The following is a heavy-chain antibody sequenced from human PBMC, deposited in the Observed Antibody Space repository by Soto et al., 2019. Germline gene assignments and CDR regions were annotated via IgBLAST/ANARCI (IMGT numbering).Heavy chain of an antibody. CDR2: TRNKANSYTT. J-gene: IGHJ4*02. CDR1: GFTFSDHY. D-gene: IGHD2-15*01. CDR3: ARDRAYCSGGSCYFYYFDY. Sequence: GGSLRLSCAASGFTFSDHYMDWVRQAPGKGLEWVGRTRNKANSYTTEYAASVKGRFTISRDDSKNSLYLQMNSLKTEDTAVYYCARDRAYCSGGSCYFYYFDYWGQGTLVTVSS. V-gene: IGHV3-72*01.